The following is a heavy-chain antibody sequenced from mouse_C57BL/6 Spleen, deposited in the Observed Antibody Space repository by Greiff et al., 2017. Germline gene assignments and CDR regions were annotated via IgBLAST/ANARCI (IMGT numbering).Heavy chain of an antibody. CDR3: ARKGYYFDD. Sequence: QVQLQQSGPELVKPGASVTISCKASGYAFSSSWLNWVKQRPGNGLEWIGRIYPGDGDTNYNGKFKGKATLTADKSSSTAYMQLSRLASEDSAVYFCARKGYYFDDWGQGTTLTVSS. CDR1: GYAFSSSW. J-gene: IGHJ2*01. V-gene: IGHV1-82*01. CDR2: IYPGDGDT.